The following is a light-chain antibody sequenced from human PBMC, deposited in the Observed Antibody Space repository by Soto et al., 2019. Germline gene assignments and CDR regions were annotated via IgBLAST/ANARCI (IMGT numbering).Light chain of an antibody. J-gene: IGLJ2*01. Sequence: SYELTQPPSVSVSPGQTASITCSGEKLGNKYVCWYQQKPGQSPVLVIYQDSKRPSGIPERFSGSNSGNTATLTISGTQAMDEADYYCQAWDSSTVVFGGGTKLTVL. CDR1: KLGNKY. CDR3: QAWDSSTVV. V-gene: IGLV3-1*01. CDR2: QDS.